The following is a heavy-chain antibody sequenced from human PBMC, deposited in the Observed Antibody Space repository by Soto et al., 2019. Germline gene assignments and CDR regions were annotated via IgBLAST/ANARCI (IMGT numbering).Heavy chain of an antibody. CDR1: GFSFSSYA. V-gene: IGHV3-30-3*01. D-gene: IGHD6-19*01. Sequence: QVRLVESGGGVVKPGRSLRLSCTASGFSFSSYAMYWFRQPPGKGLAWVAVISHDGINKHYADSVKGRVTVSRDNSNHSLDLQLNSLRGEDTALYYCARDMYSSDYFVKWFEPWGQGTLVTVSS. CDR3: ARDMYSSDYFVKWFEP. CDR2: ISHDGINK. J-gene: IGHJ5*02.